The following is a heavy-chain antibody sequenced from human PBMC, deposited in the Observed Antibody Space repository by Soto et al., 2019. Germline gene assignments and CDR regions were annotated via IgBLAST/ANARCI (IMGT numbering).Heavy chain of an antibody. CDR2: ISYDGSNK. V-gene: IGHV3-30-3*01. J-gene: IGHJ4*02. D-gene: IGHD6-13*01. Sequence: QVQLVESGGGVVQPGRSLRLSCAASGFTFSSYAMHWVRQAPGKGLEWVAVISYDGSNKYYADSVKGRFTISRDNSKNTLYLQRSSLRAEDTAVYYCARPYSSSWPAYYFDYWGQGTLVTVSS. CDR3: ARPYSSSWPAYYFDY. CDR1: GFTFSSYA.